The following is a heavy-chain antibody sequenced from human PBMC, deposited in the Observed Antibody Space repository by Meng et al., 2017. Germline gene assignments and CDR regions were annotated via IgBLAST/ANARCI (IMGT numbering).Heavy chain of an antibody. D-gene: IGHD1-1*01. CDR1: GYSFTSYW. CDR2: IFPDDSDT. CDR3: ARKGKNTYNIYYFDY. V-gene: IGHV5-51*01. Sequence: GESLKISCKGSGYSFTSYWIGWVRQMPGKGPEWMGIIFPDDSDTRYSPSFQGQVTISADKSINTAYLQRSSLKASDTAIYYCARKGKNTYNIYYFDYWGQRALVTVSS. J-gene: IGHJ4*02.